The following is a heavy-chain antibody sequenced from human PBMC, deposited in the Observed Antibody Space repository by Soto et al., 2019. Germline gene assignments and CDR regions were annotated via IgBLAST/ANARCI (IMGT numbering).Heavy chain of an antibody. J-gene: IGHJ6*02. CDR1: GGSISSGGYY. Sequence: QVQLQESGPGLVKPSQTLSLTCTVSGGSISSGGYYWSWIRQHPGKGLEWNGYIYYSGSTYYNPSLTSRVTISVDTSKNQFSLKLSSVTAADTAVYYCARHNYDSSGTAVDVWGQGTTVTVSS. CDR2: IYYSGST. V-gene: IGHV4-31*03. CDR3: ARHNYDSSGTAVDV. D-gene: IGHD3-22*01.